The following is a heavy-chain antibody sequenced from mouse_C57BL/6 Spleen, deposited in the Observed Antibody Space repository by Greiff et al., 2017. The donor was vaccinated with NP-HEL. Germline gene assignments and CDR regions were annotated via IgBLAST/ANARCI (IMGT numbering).Heavy chain of an antibody. Sequence: QVQPQQSGAELARPGASVKMSCKASGYTFTSYTMHWVKQRPGQGLEWIGYINPSSGYTKYNQKFKDKATLTADKSSSTAYMQLSSLTSEDSAVYYCASPYYSNPWFAYWGQGTLVTVSA. CDR3: ASPYYSNPWFAY. J-gene: IGHJ3*01. D-gene: IGHD2-5*01. V-gene: IGHV1-4*01. CDR1: GYTFTSYT. CDR2: INPSSGYT.